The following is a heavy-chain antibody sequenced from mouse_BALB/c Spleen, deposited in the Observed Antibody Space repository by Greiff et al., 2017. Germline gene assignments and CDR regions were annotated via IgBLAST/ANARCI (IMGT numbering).Heavy chain of an antibody. J-gene: IGHJ3*01. Sequence: EVKLMESGGGLVKPGGSLKLSCAASGFTFSSYAMSWVRQTPEKRLEWVASISSGGSTYYPDSVKGRFTISRDNARNILYLQMSSLRSEDTAMYYCARTGFTTATFAYWGQGTLVTVSA. CDR1: GFTFSSYA. V-gene: IGHV5-6-5*01. CDR3: ARTGFTTATFAY. D-gene: IGHD1-2*01. CDR2: ISSGGST.